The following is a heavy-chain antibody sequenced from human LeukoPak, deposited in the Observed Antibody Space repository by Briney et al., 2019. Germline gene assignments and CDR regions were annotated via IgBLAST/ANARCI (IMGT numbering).Heavy chain of an antibody. D-gene: IGHD6-19*01. CDR3: ARRKGTSGWSWGSPYYFDY. CDR1: GGFFSGYY. CDR2: INHSGST. J-gene: IGHJ4*02. V-gene: IGHV4-34*01. Sequence: SETLSLTCAVYGGFFSGYYWSWIRQPPGKGLEWIGEINHSGSTNYNPSLKSRVTISVDTSKNQFSLKLSSVTAADTAVYYCARRKGTSGWSWGSPYYFDYWGQGTLVTVSS.